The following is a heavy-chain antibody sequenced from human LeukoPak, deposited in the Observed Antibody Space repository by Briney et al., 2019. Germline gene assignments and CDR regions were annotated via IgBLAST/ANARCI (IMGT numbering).Heavy chain of an antibody. D-gene: IGHD4-11*01. J-gene: IGHJ5*02. CDR1: GFSLSSYW. CDR2: INSDGSST. V-gene: IGHV3-74*01. Sequence: GGSLRLSCAASGFSLSSYWMHWVRQAPGKGLVWVSRINSDGSSTSYADSVKGRFTISRDNAKNTLYLQMNSLRAEDTAVYYCARDRDDYSKGGYWFDPWGQGTLVTVSS. CDR3: ARDRDDYSKGGYWFDP.